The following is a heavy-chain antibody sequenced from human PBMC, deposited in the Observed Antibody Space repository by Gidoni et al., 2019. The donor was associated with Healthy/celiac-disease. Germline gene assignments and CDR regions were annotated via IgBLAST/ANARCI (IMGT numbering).Heavy chain of an antibody. J-gene: IGHJ4*02. CDR2: IRSKAYGGTT. CDR1: GFTFGDYA. Sequence: EVQLVESGGGLVQPGRSLRLSCTASGFTFGDYAMSWFRQAPGKWREWVGFIRSKAYGGTTEYAASVKGRFTISRDDSKSIAYLQRNSLKTEDTAVYYCTRASGDGYNPVSDYWGQGTLVTVSS. CDR3: TRASGDGYNPVSDY. V-gene: IGHV3-49*03. D-gene: IGHD5-12*01.